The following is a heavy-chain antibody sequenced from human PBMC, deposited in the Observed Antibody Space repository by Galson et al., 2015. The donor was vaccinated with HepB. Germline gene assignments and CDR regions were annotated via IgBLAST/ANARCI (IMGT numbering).Heavy chain of an antibody. D-gene: IGHD3-10*01. CDR1: GFTFSSYA. J-gene: IGHJ4*02. Sequence: SLRLSCAASGFTFSSYAMHWVRQAPGKGLEWVAVISYDGSNKYYADSVKGRFTISRDNSKNTLFLQMNSLRAEDTAFYYSARDLHDGSGSHLAQLDYWDQGTLVTVSS. CDR3: ARDLHDGSGSHLAQLDY. V-gene: IGHV3-30-3*01. CDR2: ISYDGSNK.